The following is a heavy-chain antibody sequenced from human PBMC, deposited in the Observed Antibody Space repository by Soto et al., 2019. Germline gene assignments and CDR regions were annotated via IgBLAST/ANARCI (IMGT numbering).Heavy chain of an antibody. D-gene: IGHD3-16*02. Sequence: HPGGSLRLSCAASGFTFSSYAMSWVRQAPGKGLEWVSDISGSGGSTYYADSVKGRFTISRDNSKNTLYLQMNSLRAEDTAVYYCAKNRIMITFGGVIVPRGDFDYWGQGTLVTVSS. J-gene: IGHJ4*02. CDR3: AKNRIMITFGGVIVPRGDFDY. CDR2: ISGSGGST. CDR1: GFTFSSYA. V-gene: IGHV3-23*01.